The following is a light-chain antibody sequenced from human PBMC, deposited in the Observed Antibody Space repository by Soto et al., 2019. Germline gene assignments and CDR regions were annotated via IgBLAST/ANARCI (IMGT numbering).Light chain of an antibody. V-gene: IGKV3-15*01. Sequence: EIVLTQSPGTLSLSPGERATLSCRASQSVSSNSAWYQQKPGQAPRLLIYGASTRATGIPARFSGSGSGTEFTLTISSLQPDDFATYYCQHYNSYSEAFGQGTKVDIK. CDR1: QSVSSN. CDR2: GAS. J-gene: IGKJ1*01. CDR3: QHYNSYSEA.